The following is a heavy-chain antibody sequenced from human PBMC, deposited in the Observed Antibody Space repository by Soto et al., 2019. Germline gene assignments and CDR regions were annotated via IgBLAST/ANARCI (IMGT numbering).Heavy chain of an antibody. D-gene: IGHD5-18*01. Sequence: QVQLVQSGAEVKKPGASVKVSCKASGYTFTGYYMHWVRQAPGQGLEWMGWINPNSGGTNYAQKFQGSVTMTRDTSISTAYMELSRLRSDDTAVYYCARVTLRGYSYGYYYYGMDVWGQGTTVTVSS. CDR1: GYTFTGYY. CDR3: ARVTLRGYSYGYYYYGMDV. J-gene: IGHJ6*02. CDR2: INPNSGGT. V-gene: IGHV1-2*02.